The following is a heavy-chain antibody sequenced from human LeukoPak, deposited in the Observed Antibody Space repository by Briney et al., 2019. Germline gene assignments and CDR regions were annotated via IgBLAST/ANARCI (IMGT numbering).Heavy chain of an antibody. CDR1: GGSISSYY. V-gene: IGHV4-4*07. CDR3: ARDGPLQLWYFSHYYMDV. CDR2: IYTSGST. Sequence: SETLSLTCTVSGGSISSYYWSWIRQPAGKGLEWIGRIYTSGSTNYNPSLKSRVTMSVDTSKNQFSLKLSSVTAADTAVYYCARDGPLQLWYFSHYYMDVGGKGTTVTVSS. D-gene: IGHD5-18*01. J-gene: IGHJ6*03.